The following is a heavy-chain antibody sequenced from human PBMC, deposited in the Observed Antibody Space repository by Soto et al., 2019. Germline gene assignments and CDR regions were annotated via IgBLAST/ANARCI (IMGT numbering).Heavy chain of an antibody. CDR1: GYTFTSYY. J-gene: IGHJ6*02. D-gene: IGHD3-3*01. CDR3: ARLVRPIFGVGQPDYYYYGMDV. Sequence: QVQLVQSGAEVKKPGASVKVSCKASGYTFTSYYMYWVRQAPGQGLEWMGIINPSGGSTSYAQKCPGRVTMTRDTSTSTVYMELSSLRSEDTAVYYCARLVRPIFGVGQPDYYYYGMDVWGQGTTVTVSS. CDR2: INPSGGST. V-gene: IGHV1-46*01.